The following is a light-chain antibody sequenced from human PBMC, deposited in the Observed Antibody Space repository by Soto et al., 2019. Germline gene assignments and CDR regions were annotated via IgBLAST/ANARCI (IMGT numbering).Light chain of an antibody. CDR1: SSNIGNND. CDR2: TSN. V-gene: IGLV1-47*02. Sequence: QAVLTQPPSASGTPGQRVAISCTRSSSNIGNNDVYWYQQLPETAPKLLIYTSNKRPSGVPDRFPGSKSGTSASLAISGLRSEDEADYYCAAWDDSLSGSYVLGTGTKVTVL. CDR3: AAWDDSLSGSYV. J-gene: IGLJ1*01.